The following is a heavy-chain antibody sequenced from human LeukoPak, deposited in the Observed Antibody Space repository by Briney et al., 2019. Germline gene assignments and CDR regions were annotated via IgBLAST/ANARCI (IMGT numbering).Heavy chain of an antibody. CDR3: ATVLMITFGGVIPGQDWFDH. J-gene: IGHJ5*02. CDR1: GYTLTELS. Sequence: APVTVSFTVSGYTLTELSMHWVRQAPGKGLGWMGGFDLEDGVTIYSQKFQGRVTMTEDTSTDTAYMELSSLRSEDTAVYYCATVLMITFGGVIPGQDWFDHWGQGTLVTVSS. D-gene: IGHD3-16*02. CDR2: FDLEDGVT. V-gene: IGHV1-24*01.